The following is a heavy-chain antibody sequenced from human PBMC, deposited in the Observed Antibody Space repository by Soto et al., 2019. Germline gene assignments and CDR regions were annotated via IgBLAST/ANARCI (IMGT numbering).Heavy chain of an antibody. Sequence: PSETLSLTCTVSGGSISSSSYYWGWVRQPPGKGLEWIGAISYGGSTYHNPSLRSRVTISVDTSKNQVSLKLFSVTAADTAVYYCVSAAKWELLFDYWGQGTLVTVSS. J-gene: IGHJ4*02. D-gene: IGHD1-26*01. CDR1: GGSISSSSYY. V-gene: IGHV4-39*01. CDR2: ISYGGST. CDR3: VSAAKWELLFDY.